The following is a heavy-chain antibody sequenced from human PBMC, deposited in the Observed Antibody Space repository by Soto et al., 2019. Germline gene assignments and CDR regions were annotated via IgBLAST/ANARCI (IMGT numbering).Heavy chain of an antibody. D-gene: IGHD4-17*01. CDR1: ASTFTGYT. J-gene: IGHJ5*02. CDR2: ISTFNGNT. Sequence: QVHLVQSGTEVKEPGASVKVSCKASASTFTGYTINWVRQAPVQWLEWMGWISTFNGNTKYAGNFEGTVTMTTNPAPTTASMKLTSLTFDDPAVYFCARGTVTSGRWFGPWGQGTLVSVSS. CDR3: ARGTVTSGRWFGP. V-gene: IGHV1-18*04.